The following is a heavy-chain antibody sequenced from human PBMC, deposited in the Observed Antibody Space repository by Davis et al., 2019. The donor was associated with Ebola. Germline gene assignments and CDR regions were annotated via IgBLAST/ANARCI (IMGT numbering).Heavy chain of an antibody. V-gene: IGHV4-34*01. CDR3: ARDRGWGDAFDI. D-gene: IGHD7-27*01. CDR2: INHSGST. J-gene: IGHJ3*02. Sequence: PSETLSLTCAVYGGSFSGYYWSWIRQPPGKGLEWIGEINHSGSTNYNPSLKSRVTISVDTSKNQFSLKLSSVTAADTAVYYCARDRGWGDAFDIWGQGTMVTVSS. CDR1: GGSFSGYY.